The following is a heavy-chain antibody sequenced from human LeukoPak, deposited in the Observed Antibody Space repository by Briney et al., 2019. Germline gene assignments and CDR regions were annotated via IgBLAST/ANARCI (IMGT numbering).Heavy chain of an antibody. Sequence: ASVKVSCKASGYTFTSYAISWVRQAPGQGLEWMGGIIPIFGTANYAQKFQGRVTITTDESTSTAYMELSSLRSEDTAVYYCARDSVNLGIAAAGNDYWGQGTLVTVSS. CDR2: IIPIFGTA. J-gene: IGHJ4*02. CDR1: GYTFTSYA. CDR3: ARDSVNLGIAAAGNDY. V-gene: IGHV1-69*05. D-gene: IGHD6-13*01.